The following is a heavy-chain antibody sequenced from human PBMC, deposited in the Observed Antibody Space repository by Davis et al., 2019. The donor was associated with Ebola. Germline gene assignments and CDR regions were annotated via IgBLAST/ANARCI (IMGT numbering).Heavy chain of an antibody. V-gene: IGHV3-15*01. CDR3: TTPPWGTLGQVQIY. CDR2: IKSKTDGGTT. D-gene: IGHD3-16*01. J-gene: IGHJ4*02. CDR1: GFTFSNAW. Sequence: PGGSLRLSCAASGFTFSNAWMSWVRQAPGKGLEWVGRIKSKTDGGTTDYAAPVKGRFTISRDDSKNTLYLQMNSLKTEDTAVYYCTTPPWGTLGQVQIYWGQGTLVTVSS.